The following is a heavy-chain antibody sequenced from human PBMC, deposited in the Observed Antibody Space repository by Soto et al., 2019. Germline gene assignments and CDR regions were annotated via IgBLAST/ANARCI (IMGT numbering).Heavy chain of an antibody. CDR3: ARQHSDSWYVDY. CDR1: GDSISSSSYY. D-gene: IGHD6-13*01. J-gene: IGHJ4*02. Sequence: QLQLQESGPGLVKPSETLSLTCTVSGDSISSSSYYWVWIRQPPGKGLEWIGSSYYSGSTYYNPSLKSRVTISVDTSKNQFSLKLSSVTAADTAVYFCARQHSDSWYVDYWGQGTLVTVSS. V-gene: IGHV4-39*01. CDR2: SYYSGST.